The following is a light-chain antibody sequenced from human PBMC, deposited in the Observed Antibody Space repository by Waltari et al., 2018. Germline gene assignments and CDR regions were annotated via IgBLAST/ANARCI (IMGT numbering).Light chain of an antibody. V-gene: IGKV3-15*01. CDR3: QHYDNWLYS. CDR2: GAA. CDR1: QSVSND. Sequence: EIVMAQSPATLSVSPRKRASRFCGASQSVSNDLAWYGQKRGQSPRLRLFGAATRATGTPARFRGSGSGTEFTLTISSLQSEDFAVYYGQHYDNWLYSFGQGTKVEIK. J-gene: IGKJ2*03.